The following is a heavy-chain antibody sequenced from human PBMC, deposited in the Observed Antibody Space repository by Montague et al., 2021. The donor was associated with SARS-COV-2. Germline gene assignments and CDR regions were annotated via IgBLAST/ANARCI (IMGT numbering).Heavy chain of an antibody. J-gene: IGHJ5*02. CDR2: IYYRGTT. V-gene: IGHV4-59*01. D-gene: IGHD5-24*01. CDR1: GGSISSDY. Sequence: SETLSLTCSVSGGSISSDYWSWIRQSPGKGLEWIGYIYYRGTTNYNPSLKSLVTFSVDTSKNQFSLKLISVTAAYTAVYFCAREDRWNWFDPWGQGVLVTVSS. CDR3: AREDRWNWFDP.